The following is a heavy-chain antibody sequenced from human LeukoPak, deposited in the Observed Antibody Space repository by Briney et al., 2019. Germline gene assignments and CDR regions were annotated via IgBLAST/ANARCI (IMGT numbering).Heavy chain of an antibody. V-gene: IGHV4-39*01. CDR2: IYYSGST. Sequence: SETLSLTCTVSGGSISSSSYYWGWIRQPPGKGLEWIGSIYYSGSTYYNPSLKSRVTISVDTSKNQFSLKLSSVTAADTAVYYCAGRNYGDYVGYYYYYYMDVWGKGTTVTVSS. CDR1: GGSISSSSYY. CDR3: AGRNYGDYVGYYYYYYMDV. J-gene: IGHJ6*03. D-gene: IGHD4-17*01.